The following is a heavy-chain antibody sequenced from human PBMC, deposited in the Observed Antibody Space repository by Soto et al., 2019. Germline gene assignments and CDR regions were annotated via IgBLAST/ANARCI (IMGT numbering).Heavy chain of an antibody. D-gene: IGHD2-2*01. V-gene: IGHV1-69*01. CDR3: ARSQGSSTSLEIYYYYYYGMDV. J-gene: IGHJ6*02. CDR1: GGTFSSYA. Sequence: QVQLVQSGAEVKKPGSSVKVSCKASGGTFSSYAISWVRQAPGQGLEWMGGIIPISDTTNYAQKFQGRVTIPAGESTSTAYLGLRRLRAEDTAVYYCARSQGSSTSLEIYYYYYYGMDVWGQGPTVTVSS. CDR2: IIPISDTT.